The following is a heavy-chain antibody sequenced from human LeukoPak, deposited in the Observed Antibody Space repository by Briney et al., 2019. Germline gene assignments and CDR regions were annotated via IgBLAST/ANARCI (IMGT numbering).Heavy chain of an antibody. CDR3: ARVWSGGSCDY. CDR1: GFTVSSNY. V-gene: IGHV3-66*02. CDR2: IYSGGST. Sequence: PGGSLRLSCAASGFTVSSNYMGWVRQAPGKGLEWVSVIYSGGSTYYADSVKGRFTISRDNSKNTLYLQMNSLRAEDTAVYYCARVWSGGSCDYWGQGTLVTVSS. D-gene: IGHD2-15*01. J-gene: IGHJ4*02.